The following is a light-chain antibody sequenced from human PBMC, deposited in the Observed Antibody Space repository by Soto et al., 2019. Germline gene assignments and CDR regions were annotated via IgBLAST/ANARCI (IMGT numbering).Light chain of an antibody. CDR1: PTISSW. CDR2: AAS. CDR3: QQSYSTPRT. Sequence: IHLAYAPCALSESVVHRVTVTCRASPTISSWLAWYQQKPGKAPKLLIYAASSLQSGVPSRFSGSGSGTDFTLTISSLQPEDFATYYCQQSYSTPRTFGQGTRLEIK. V-gene: IGKV1-39*01. J-gene: IGKJ5*01.